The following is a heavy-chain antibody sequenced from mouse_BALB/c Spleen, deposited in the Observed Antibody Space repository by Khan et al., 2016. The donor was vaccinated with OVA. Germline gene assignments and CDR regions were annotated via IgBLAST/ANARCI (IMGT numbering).Heavy chain of an antibody. D-gene: IGHD1-1*01. J-gene: IGHJ1*01. CDR2: ISSGGSYT. Sequence: EVQVVESGGGLVQPGGSLKLSCAASGFTFSSYAMSWVRQTPEKRLEWVATISSGGSYTYYPDSVKGRFTISRDNAKNTLYLQMSSLRSEDTAMYYCARPPITTVVATSYWFFDVWGAGTPVTVSS. V-gene: IGHV5-9-3*01. CDR1: GFTFSSYA. CDR3: ARPPITTVVATSYWFFDV.